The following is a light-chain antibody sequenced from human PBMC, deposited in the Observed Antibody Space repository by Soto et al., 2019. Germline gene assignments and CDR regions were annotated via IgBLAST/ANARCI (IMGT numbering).Light chain of an antibody. CDR2: GAS. J-gene: IGKJ1*01. CDR1: QSVSSN. V-gene: IGKV3-15*01. CDR3: QQYNNWPSWT. Sequence: EIVMTQSPATLSVSPGERATLSCRASQSVSSNLAWYQQKPGQAPRLLIYGASTRSTGIPARFSGSGSGTAFTLTISSLKSEDFALYYGQQYNNWPSWTFVQGTKVYSK.